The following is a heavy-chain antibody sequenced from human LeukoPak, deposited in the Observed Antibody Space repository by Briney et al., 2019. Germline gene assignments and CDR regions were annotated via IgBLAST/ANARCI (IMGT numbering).Heavy chain of an antibody. CDR2: IYSGGST. CDR3: AREAYDILTGPHAFDI. J-gene: IGHJ3*02. V-gene: IGHV3-66*01. Sequence: GGSLRLSCAASGFTVSSNCMSWVRQAPGKGLEWVSVIYSGGSTYYADSVKGRFTISRDNSKNTLYLQMNSLRAEDTAVYYCAREAYDILTGPHAFDIWGQGTMVTVSS. D-gene: IGHD3-9*01. CDR1: GFTVSSNC.